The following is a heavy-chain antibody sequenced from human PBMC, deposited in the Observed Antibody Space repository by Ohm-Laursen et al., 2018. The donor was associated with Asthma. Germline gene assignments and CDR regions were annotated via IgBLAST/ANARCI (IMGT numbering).Heavy chain of an antibody. V-gene: IGHV3-33*01. CDR3: ARDARYGDSTFDY. D-gene: IGHD4-17*01. Sequence: SLRLSCSATGFTFSSYGMHWVRQAPGKGLEWVAVIWYDGSNKYYADSVKGRFTISRDNSKNTLYLQMNSLRAEDTAVYYCARDARYGDSTFDYWGQGTLVTVSS. J-gene: IGHJ4*02. CDR1: GFTFSSYG. CDR2: IWYDGSNK.